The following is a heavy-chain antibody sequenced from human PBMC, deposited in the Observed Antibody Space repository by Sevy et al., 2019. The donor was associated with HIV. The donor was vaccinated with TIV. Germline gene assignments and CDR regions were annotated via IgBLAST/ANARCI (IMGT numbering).Heavy chain of an antibody. V-gene: IGHV3-33*01. CDR1: GFTFSDYG. CDR3: ARDKLLPVMVSMVRGALSYYFDY. D-gene: IGHD3-10*01. Sequence: GGSLRLSCAASGFTFSDYGMHWVRQTPGKGLEWVAVIWYDGSTKYYADSVKGRFTISRDNSKNTLYLQMNSRRAEDTAVYYCARDKLLPVMVSMVRGALSYYFDYWGQGTLVTVSS. J-gene: IGHJ4*02. CDR2: IWYDGSTK.